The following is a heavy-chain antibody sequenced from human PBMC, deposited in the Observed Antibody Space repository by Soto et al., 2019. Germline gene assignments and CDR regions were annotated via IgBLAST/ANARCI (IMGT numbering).Heavy chain of an antibody. V-gene: IGHV3-53*01. Sequence: EVQLVESGGGLIQPGGSLRLSCAVSGFTVSNNYMSWVRQAPGKGLEGVSVIYSGGYTAYGDSVKGRFTISRDNSKNTLYLKMKSWSAHAPGVFYWATHPGGGGYWGQGTLVTVSS. D-gene: IGHD3-10*01. CDR3: ATHPGGGGY. CDR1: GFTVSNNY. J-gene: IGHJ4*02. CDR2: IYSGGYT.